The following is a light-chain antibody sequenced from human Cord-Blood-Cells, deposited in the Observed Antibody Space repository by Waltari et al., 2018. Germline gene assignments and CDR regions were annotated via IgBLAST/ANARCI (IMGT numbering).Light chain of an antibody. CDR3: CSYAGSYWV. V-gene: IGLV2-11*01. CDR2: DVS. Sequence: QSALTQPRSVSGSPGQSVTISCTGPSSDAGGSNSFSWYQQHPGKAPKLMIYDVSKRPSGVPDRFSGSKSGNTASLTISGLQAEDEADYYCCSYAGSYWVFGGGTKLTVL. J-gene: IGLJ3*02. CDR1: SSDAGGSNS.